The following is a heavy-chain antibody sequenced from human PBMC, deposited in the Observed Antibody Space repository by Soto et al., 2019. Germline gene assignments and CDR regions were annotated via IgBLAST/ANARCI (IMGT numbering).Heavy chain of an antibody. CDR1: GGSISSSSYY. CDR3: ASPYGSGSYPSGHYYYYGMDV. J-gene: IGHJ6*02. Sequence: SETLSLTCTVSGGSISSSSYYWGWIRQPPGKGLEWIGSIYYSGSTYYNPSLKSRVTISVDTSKNQFSLKLSSVTAADTAVYYCASPYGSGSYPSGHYYYYGMDVWGQGTTVTVSS. D-gene: IGHD3-10*01. CDR2: IYYSGST. V-gene: IGHV4-39*01.